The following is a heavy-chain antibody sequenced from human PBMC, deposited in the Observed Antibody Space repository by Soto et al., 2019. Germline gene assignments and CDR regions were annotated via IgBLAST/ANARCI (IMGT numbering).Heavy chain of an antibody. Sequence: QVQLVESGGGVVQPRRSLRLSCAASGFTFSTYAMHWVRQAPGKGLEWVAVISYDGSNKYYADSVKGRFTISRDNSKNTLYLQMNSPRAEDTAVYYCAREFTGRYFDCWGQGTLVTVSS. J-gene: IGHJ4*02. CDR3: AREFTGRYFDC. CDR1: GFTFSTYA. CDR2: ISYDGSNK. V-gene: IGHV3-30-3*01. D-gene: IGHD4-4*01.